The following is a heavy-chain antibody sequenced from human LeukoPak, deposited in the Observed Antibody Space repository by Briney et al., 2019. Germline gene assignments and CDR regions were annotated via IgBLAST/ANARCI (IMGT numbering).Heavy chain of an antibody. Sequence: GGSLRLSCAASEFTFSSYAMQWVRQAPGKGLEWVSGISASGGNTWYADSVKGRFTVSRDNSKNTLYLQMNSLRAEDTAVYYCAKYVSARGPPYALAVWGQGTTVTVSS. CDR1: EFTFSSYA. J-gene: IGHJ6*02. D-gene: IGHD2/OR15-2a*01. CDR3: AKYVSARGPPYALAV. CDR2: ISASGGNT. V-gene: IGHV3-23*01.